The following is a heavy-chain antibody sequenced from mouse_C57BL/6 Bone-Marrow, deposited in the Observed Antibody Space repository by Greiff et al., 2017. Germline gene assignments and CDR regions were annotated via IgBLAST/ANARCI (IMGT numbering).Heavy chain of an antibody. CDR1: GYTFTDYY. Sequence: EVQLQQSGPELVKPGASVKISCKASGYTFTDYYMNWVKQSHGKSLEWIGDINPNNGGTSYNQKFKGKATLTVDQSSSTAYMELRSLTSEDSAVYYCASGAYYYGSSYDYFDYWGQGTTLTVSS. D-gene: IGHD1-1*01. V-gene: IGHV1-26*01. CDR3: ASGAYYYGSSYDYFDY. J-gene: IGHJ2*01. CDR2: INPNNGGT.